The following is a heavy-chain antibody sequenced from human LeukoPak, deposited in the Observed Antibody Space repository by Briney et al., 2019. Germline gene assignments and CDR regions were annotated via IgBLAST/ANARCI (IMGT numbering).Heavy chain of an antibody. D-gene: IGHD4-17*01. CDR3: AKDKFTVTRLFDY. V-gene: IGHV3-7*01. Sequence: GGSLRLSCAASGFTFSSYWMSWVRQAPGKGLEWVANINRYGSEKYYVDSVKGRFTISRDNSKNTLYLQMNSLRAEDTAVYYCAKDKFTVTRLFDYWGQGTLVTVSS. CDR1: GFTFSSYW. J-gene: IGHJ4*02. CDR2: INRYGSEK.